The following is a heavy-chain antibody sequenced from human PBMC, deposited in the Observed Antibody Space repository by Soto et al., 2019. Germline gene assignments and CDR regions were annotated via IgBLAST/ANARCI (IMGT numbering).Heavy chain of an antibody. CDR2: FSGTGGYT. Sequence: GGSLRLSCAASGFTLSNYAMSWVRQAPGKGLEWVSTFSGTGGYTYYADSVKGRFTISRDDSKNTLFLHMNSLRAADTAVYYCARGQRALITYGPFDTWGQGTLVTVS. D-gene: IGHD4-17*01. J-gene: IGHJ5*02. V-gene: IGHV3-23*01. CDR3: ARGQRALITYGPFDT. CDR1: GFTLSNYA.